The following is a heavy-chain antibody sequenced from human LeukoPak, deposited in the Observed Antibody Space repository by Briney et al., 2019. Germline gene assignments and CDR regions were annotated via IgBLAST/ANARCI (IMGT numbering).Heavy chain of an antibody. D-gene: IGHD3-3*01. V-gene: IGHV3-74*01. CDR3: ARQEDYDFWSGSSYMDV. Sequence: GGSLRLSCAASGFTFSSYWMHWVRQAPGKGLVWVSRINSGGSSTSYADSVKGRFTISRDNAKNSLYLQMNSLRAEDTAVYYCARQEDYDFWSGSSYMDVWGKGTTVTVSS. CDR1: GFTFSSYW. CDR2: INSGGSST. J-gene: IGHJ6*03.